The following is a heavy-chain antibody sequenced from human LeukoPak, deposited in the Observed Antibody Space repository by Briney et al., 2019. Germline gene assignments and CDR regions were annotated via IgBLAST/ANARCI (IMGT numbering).Heavy chain of an antibody. CDR1: GYFIRSGFY. V-gene: IGHV4-38-2*02. D-gene: IGHD6-19*01. CDR3: ARDDSSGWSTNWFDP. CDR2: FYHSGST. J-gene: IGHJ5*02. Sequence: NTSETLSLTCTVSGYFIRSGFYWGWIRQPPGKGLEWIGSFYHSGSTNYNPSLKSRVTISVDKSKNQFSLKLSSVTAADTAVYYCARDDSSGWSTNWFDPWGQGTLVTVSS.